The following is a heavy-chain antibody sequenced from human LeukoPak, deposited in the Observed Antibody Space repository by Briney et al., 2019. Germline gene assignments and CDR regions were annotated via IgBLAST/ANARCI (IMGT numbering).Heavy chain of an antibody. Sequence: MPSQTLPLTCTVSGGSISSGGYYWSWIRQHPGKGLEWIGYIYYSGSTYYNPSLKSRVTISVDTSKNQFSLKLSSVTAADTAVYYCARDALTGMAGDPSYYYYGMDVWGKGTTVTVSS. CDR3: ARDALTGMAGDPSYYYYGMDV. CDR1: GGSISSGGYY. CDR2: IYYSGST. D-gene: IGHD3-9*01. V-gene: IGHV4-31*03. J-gene: IGHJ6*04.